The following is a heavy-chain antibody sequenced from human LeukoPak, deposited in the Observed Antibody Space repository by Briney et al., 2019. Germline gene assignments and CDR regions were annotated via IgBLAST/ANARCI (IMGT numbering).Heavy chain of an antibody. CDR2: IYYSGST. Sequence: SETLSLTCTVSGGSISGYYWSWIRQPPGKGLEWIAYIYYSGSTNYNPSLKSRVTISVDTSKNQFSLKLKSVTAADTAVYFCARGGSSTYCAGDCKLDLWGRGTLVTVSS. J-gene: IGHJ2*01. V-gene: IGHV4-59*12. D-gene: IGHD2-21*02. CDR3: ARGGSSTYCAGDCKLDL. CDR1: GGSISGYY.